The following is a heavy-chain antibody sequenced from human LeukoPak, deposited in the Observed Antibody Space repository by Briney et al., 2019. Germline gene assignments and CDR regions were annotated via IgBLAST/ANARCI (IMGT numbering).Heavy chain of an antibody. D-gene: IGHD3-16*02. CDR3: ATGESDVWGSYRLSPFDY. CDR2: ISGSGGST. V-gene: IGHV3-23*01. CDR1: GFTFSSYA. Sequence: PGGSLRLSCAASGFTFSSYAMSWVRQAPGKGLEWVSAISGSGGSTYYADSVKGRFTISRDNSKNTLYLQMNSLRAEDTAVYYCATGESDVWGSYRLSPFDYWGQGTLVTVSS. J-gene: IGHJ4*02.